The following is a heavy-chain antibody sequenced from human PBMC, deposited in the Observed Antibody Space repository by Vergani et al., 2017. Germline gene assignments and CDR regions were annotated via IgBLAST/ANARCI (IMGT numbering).Heavy chain of an antibody. CDR3: ARMRYYYYGSGSYSERWFDP. J-gene: IGHJ5*02. CDR2: IFSNDEK. D-gene: IGHD3-10*01. CDR1: GFSLSNARMG. Sequence: QVTLKESGPVLVKPTETLTLTCTVSGFSLSNARMGVSWIRQPPGKSLEWLAHIFSNDEKSYSTSLKSRLTISKDTSKSQVVLTMTNMDPVDTATYYCARMRYYYYGSGSYSERWFDPWGQGTLVTVSS. V-gene: IGHV2-26*01.